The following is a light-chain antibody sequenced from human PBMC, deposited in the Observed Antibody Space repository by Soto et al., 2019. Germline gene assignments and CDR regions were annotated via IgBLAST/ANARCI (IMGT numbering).Light chain of an antibody. CDR3: QQYNSYSGM. Sequence: DIQMTQSPSTLSASVGEGVTVTCRASQTIGSWLAWYQQKPGRAPKLLIFDASSLESGVPSRFSGNGSGTEFTLTISGLQPDDFASYYCQQYNSYSGMFGQGTKVDI. J-gene: IGKJ1*01. CDR2: DAS. V-gene: IGKV1-5*01. CDR1: QTIGSW.